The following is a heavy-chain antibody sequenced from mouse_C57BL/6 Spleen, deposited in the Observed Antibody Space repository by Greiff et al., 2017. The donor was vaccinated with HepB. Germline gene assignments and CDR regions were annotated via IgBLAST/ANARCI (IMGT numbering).Heavy chain of an antibody. CDR3: ARELGRGDWFAY. J-gene: IGHJ3*01. D-gene: IGHD4-1*01. CDR1: GFTFSSYA. V-gene: IGHV5-4*01. Sequence: EVMLVESGGGLVKPGGSLKLSCAASGFTFSSYAMSWVRQTPEKRLEWVATISDGGSYTYYPDNVKGRFTLSRDKAKNTLYLQMSHLKSEDTAMYYCARELGRGDWFAYWGQGTLVTVSA. CDR2: ISDGGSYT.